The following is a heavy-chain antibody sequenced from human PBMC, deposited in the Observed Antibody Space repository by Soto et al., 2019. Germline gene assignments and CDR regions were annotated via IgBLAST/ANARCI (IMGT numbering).Heavy chain of an antibody. CDR2: ISGSGGST. V-gene: IGHV3-23*01. CDR1: GFTFSSYA. Sequence: PGESLRLSCAASGFTFSSYAMHWVRQAPGKGLEWVSAISGSGGSTYYADSVKGRFTISRDNSKNTLYLQMNSLRAEVTAVYYCAKDRRIAAAGYYFDYWGQGTLVTVSS. J-gene: IGHJ4*02. D-gene: IGHD6-13*01. CDR3: AKDRRIAAAGYYFDY.